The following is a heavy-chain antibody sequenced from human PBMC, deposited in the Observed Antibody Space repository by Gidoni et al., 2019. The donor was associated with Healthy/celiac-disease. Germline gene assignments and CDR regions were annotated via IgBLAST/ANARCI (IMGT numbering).Heavy chain of an antibody. CDR2: ISSSSSYI. J-gene: IGHJ3*02. V-gene: IGHV3-21*01. D-gene: IGHD2-8*01. CDR1: GFTFSSYS. Sequence: ETQLLESGGGLVNPGGSLRLSCAASGFTFSSYSMNWVRQAPGKGLEWVSSISSSSSYIYYADSVKGRFTISRDNAKNSLYLQMNSLRAEDTAVYYCARDFVGVLSTFDIWGQGTMVTVSS. CDR3: ARDFVGVLSTFDI.